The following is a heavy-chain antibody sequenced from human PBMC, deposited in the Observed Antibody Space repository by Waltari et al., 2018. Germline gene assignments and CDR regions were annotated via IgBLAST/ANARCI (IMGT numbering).Heavy chain of an antibody. CDR3: AREVVPAAKIVVNWFDP. J-gene: IGHJ5*02. CDR1: GYSFTNYA. Sequence: QVQLVQSGSEWKKPGASVKVSCKAYGYSFTNYAINWVRQAPGQGLELMGWITTNTENPTYTQGFTRRLFFSLDTSVSTAYLQINDLKAEDTAIYYCAREVVPAAKIVVNWFDPWGQGTQVTVSS. V-gene: IGHV7-4-1*02. CDR2: ITTNTENP. D-gene: IGHD2-2*01.